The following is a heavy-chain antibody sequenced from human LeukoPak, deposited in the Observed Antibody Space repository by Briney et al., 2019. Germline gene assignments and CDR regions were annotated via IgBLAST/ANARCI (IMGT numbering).Heavy chain of an antibody. J-gene: IGHJ3*02. CDR1: GGSNSSYH. CDR3: ARGNSGYDYAFDI. CDR2: IYSSGST. D-gene: IGHD5-12*01. Sequence: SETLSLTCTVSGGSNSSYHRSWTPHPPGKGRQWIGFIYSSGSTNYSPSFKSRVTISLDTSKNQFSLRVSSVTSADTAVYYCARGNSGYDYAFDIWGQGTMVTVSS. V-gene: IGHV4-59*01.